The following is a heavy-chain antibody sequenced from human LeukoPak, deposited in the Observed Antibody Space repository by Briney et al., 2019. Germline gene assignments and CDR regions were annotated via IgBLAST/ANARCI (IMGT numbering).Heavy chain of an antibody. CDR1: GFTFRNYV. J-gene: IGHJ4*02. Sequence: GGSLGLSCAASGFTFRNYVIHWVRQAPGKGLEWVAVTSSDLNVKLYADSVKGRSTISRDNSRSTLYLQMNSLRPEDTAIYYCAREGYYGSGSPPSLYFDYWGQGTLVTVSS. V-gene: IGHV3-30-3*01. CDR3: AREGYYGSGSPPSLYFDY. D-gene: IGHD3-10*01. CDR2: TSSDLNVK.